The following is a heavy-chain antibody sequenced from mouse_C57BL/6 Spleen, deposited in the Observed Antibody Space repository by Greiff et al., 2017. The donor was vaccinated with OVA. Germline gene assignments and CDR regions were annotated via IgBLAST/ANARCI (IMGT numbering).Heavy chain of an antibody. V-gene: IGHV3-6*01. CDR3: ARVLGRGGAMYY. CDR1: GYSITSGYY. Sequence: EVKLVESGPGLVKPSQSLSLTCSVTGYSITSGYYWNWIRQFPGNKLEWMGYISYDGSNNYNPSLKNRISITRDTSKNQFFLKLNSVTTEDTATYYCARVLGRGGAMYYWGQGTSVTVSS. J-gene: IGHJ4*01. D-gene: IGHD4-1*01. CDR2: ISYDGSN.